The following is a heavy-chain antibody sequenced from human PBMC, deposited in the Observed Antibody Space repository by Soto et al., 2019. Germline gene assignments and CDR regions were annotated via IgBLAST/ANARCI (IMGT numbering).Heavy chain of an antibody. V-gene: IGHV1-18*01. D-gene: IGHD6-6*01. CDR3: AVEYTTSSGIGFDY. CDR2: ISAYNGNT. J-gene: IGHJ4*02. Sequence: VASVKVSCKASGYTFTSYGVSWVRQAPGQGLEWMGWISAYNGNTNYAQNLQGRVTITTDTSTSTAYKEQRSLRADDTAVYYCAVEYTTSSGIGFDYWGQGTLVTVSS. CDR1: GYTFTSYG.